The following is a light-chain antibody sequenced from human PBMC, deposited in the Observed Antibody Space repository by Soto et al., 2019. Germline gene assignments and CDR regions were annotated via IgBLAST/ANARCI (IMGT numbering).Light chain of an antibody. CDR3: LQDHNYAWT. J-gene: IGKJ1*01. CDR2: AAS. CDR1: QDIRNK. Sequence: ASQMTQSPSSLSASVGDRVTITCRASQDIRNKLGWFQQKPGKAPELLIYAASNLQSGVPSRFSGSGSGTDFTLTISSLQPEDCATYYCLQDHNYAWTFGQGTKVDIK. V-gene: IGKV1-6*01.